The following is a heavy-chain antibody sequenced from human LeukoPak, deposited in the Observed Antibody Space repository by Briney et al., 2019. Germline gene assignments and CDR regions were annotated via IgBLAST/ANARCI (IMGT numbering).Heavy chain of an antibody. J-gene: IGHJ4*02. CDR1: GFTFSSYE. V-gene: IGHV3-48*03. CDR2: ISSGGSTI. D-gene: IGHD6-6*01. Sequence: GGSLRLSCAASGFTFSSYEMNWVRQAPGMGLEWVSYISSGGSTIYHADSVKGRFTISRDNAKNSLYLQMNSLRAEDTAVYYCASRINLIAARPTSLSDYWGQRTLVTVSS. CDR3: ASRINLIAARPTSLSDY.